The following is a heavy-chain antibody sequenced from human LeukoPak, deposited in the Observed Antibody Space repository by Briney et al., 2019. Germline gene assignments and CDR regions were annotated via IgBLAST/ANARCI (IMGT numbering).Heavy chain of an antibody. Sequence: PGGSLRLSCAASGFPFSSYAMSWVRQAPGKGLQWVSSITGSGGSTHYADSVKGRFTISRDNSKNTLYLQMNSLRAEDTAVYYCAKFGSTTVTPNWFDPWGQGTLVTVSS. CDR2: ITGSGGST. V-gene: IGHV3-23*01. CDR3: AKFGSTTVTPNWFDP. CDR1: GFPFSSYA. J-gene: IGHJ5*02. D-gene: IGHD4-17*01.